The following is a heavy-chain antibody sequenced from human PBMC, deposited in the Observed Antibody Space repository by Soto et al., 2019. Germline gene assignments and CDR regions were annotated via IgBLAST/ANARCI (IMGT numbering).Heavy chain of an antibody. CDR3: ARGSHLDD. V-gene: IGHV4-59*01. Sequence: QVQLQESGPGVVKPSETLSLTCTVTGGSISSYYCTWIRQAPGKGLEWIGYIYNTDIGSNNYNPSLKSRVTISRDMSKNQFSLTLSSVTAADTAVYYCARGSHLDDWGQGALVTVSS. CDR2: IYNTDIGSN. J-gene: IGHJ4*02. CDR1: GGSISSYY.